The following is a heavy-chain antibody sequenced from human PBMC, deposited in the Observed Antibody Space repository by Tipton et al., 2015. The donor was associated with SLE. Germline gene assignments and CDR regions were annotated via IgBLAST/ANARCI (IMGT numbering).Heavy chain of an antibody. CDR2: ISSSGSTI. CDR3: ARAADVLRYFDY. V-gene: IGHV3-48*03. D-gene: IGHD3-9*01. CDR1: GFTFSSYE. Sequence: GSLSLPCAASGFTFSSYEMNWVRQAPGKGLEWVSYISSSGSTIYYADSVKGRFTISRDNAKNSLYLQMNSLSAEDTAVYYCARAADVLRYFDYWGQGTLVTVSS. J-gene: IGHJ4*02.